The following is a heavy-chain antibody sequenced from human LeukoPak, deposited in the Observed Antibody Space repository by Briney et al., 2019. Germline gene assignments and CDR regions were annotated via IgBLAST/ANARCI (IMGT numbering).Heavy chain of an antibody. CDR2: ISHDSGIR. CDR3: VKTNYYDFWSGYQTTFDY. D-gene: IGHD3-3*01. V-gene: IGHV3-48*01. J-gene: IGHJ4*02. Sequence: PGGSLRLSCAASGFTLSRDSMNWVRQAPGKGLEWISYISHDSGIRYYADSVRGRFTISRDTSKNTLYLQMNSLRAEDTAIYYCVKTNYYDFWSGYQTTFDYWGQGTLVTVSS. CDR1: GFTLSRDS.